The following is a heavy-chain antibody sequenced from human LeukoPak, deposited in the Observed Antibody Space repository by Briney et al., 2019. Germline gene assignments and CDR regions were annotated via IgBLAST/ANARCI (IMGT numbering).Heavy chain of an antibody. V-gene: IGHV4-30-4*08. CDR1: GGSIGSGDYY. CDR3: ARDHTRDFWSGYYDY. Sequence: PSQTLSLTCTVSGGSIGSGDYYWSWIRQPPGKGLEWIGYIYYRGSTYYNPSLKSRVTISVDTSKNQFSLKRSTVNAADTAVYYCARDHTRDFWSGYYDYWGQGTLVTVSS. D-gene: IGHD3-3*01. CDR2: IYYRGST. J-gene: IGHJ4*02.